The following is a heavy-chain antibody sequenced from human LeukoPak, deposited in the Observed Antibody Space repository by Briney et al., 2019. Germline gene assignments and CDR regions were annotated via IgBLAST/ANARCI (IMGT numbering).Heavy chain of an antibody. CDR2: ISSSSTI. CDR1: GFTFSSYS. V-gene: IGHV3-48*01. J-gene: IGHJ5*02. CDR3: ARALRYFDWLSTSPEYNWFDP. D-gene: IGHD3-9*01. Sequence: PGGSLRLSCAASGFTFSSYSMNWVRQAPGKGLEWVSYISSSSTIYHADSVKGRFTISRDNAKNSLYLQMNSLRAEDTAVYYCARALRYFDWLSTSPEYNWFDPWGQGTLVTVSS.